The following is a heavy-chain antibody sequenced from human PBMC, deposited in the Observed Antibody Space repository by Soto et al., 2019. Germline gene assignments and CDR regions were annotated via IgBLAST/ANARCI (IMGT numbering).Heavy chain of an antibody. D-gene: IGHD5-18*01. V-gene: IGHV3-66*01. CDR1: GFTVSSNY. CDR2: IYSGGST. Sequence: PGGSLRLSCAASGFTVSSNYMTWVRQAPGKGLEWVSAIYSGGSTYYADSVKGRFTISRDNSKNTLYLQMNSLRAEDTAVYYCARLRDEYSYGYLFDYWGQGTLVTVSS. J-gene: IGHJ4*02. CDR3: ARLRDEYSYGYLFDY.